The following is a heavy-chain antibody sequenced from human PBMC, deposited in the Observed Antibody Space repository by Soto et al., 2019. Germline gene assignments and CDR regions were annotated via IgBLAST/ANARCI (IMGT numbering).Heavy chain of an antibody. D-gene: IGHD6-13*01. Sequence: PGEYLKISCKASGYSFTTYWIGWGRQMPGKGLEWMGIIYPGDSDTRYSPSFQGQVTISAEKSISTAYLQWRSRKASDRARFYCARKDIAGNSVDFWGQGTLVTVSS. V-gene: IGHV5-51*01. CDR1: GYSFTTYW. CDR3: ARKDIAGNSVDF. J-gene: IGHJ4*02. CDR2: IYPGDSDT.